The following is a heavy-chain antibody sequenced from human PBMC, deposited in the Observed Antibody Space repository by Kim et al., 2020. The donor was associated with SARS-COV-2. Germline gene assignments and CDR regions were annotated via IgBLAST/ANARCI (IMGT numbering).Heavy chain of an antibody. V-gene: IGHV3-21*01. CDR2: ISSSSSYI. CDR3: ARDRREVAGFVY. D-gene: IGHD6-19*01. J-gene: IGHJ4*02. Sequence: GGSLRLSCAASGFTFSSYSMNWVRQAPGKGLEWVSSISSSSSYIYYADSVKGRFTISRDNAKNSLYLQMNSLRAEDTAVYYCARDRREVAGFVYWGQGTLVTVSS. CDR1: GFTFSSYS.